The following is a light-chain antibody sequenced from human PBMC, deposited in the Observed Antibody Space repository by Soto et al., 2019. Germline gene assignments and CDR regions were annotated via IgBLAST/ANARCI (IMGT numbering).Light chain of an antibody. V-gene: IGKV1-27*01. CDR3: QKYNSAPQFT. CDR1: QGISNY. Sequence: DIQMTQSPSSLSESVGDRVTITCPASQGISNYLAWYQQKPGKVPKLLIYAASTLQSGVPSRFSGSGSGTDFTLTISSLQPEDVATYYCQKYNSAPQFTFGPGTKVDIK. J-gene: IGKJ3*01. CDR2: AAS.